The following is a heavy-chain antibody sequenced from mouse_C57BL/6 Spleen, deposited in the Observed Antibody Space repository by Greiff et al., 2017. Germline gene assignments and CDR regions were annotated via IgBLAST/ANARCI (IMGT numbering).Heavy chain of an antibody. Sequence: VQLKESGGGLVKPGGSLKLSCAASGFTFSDYGMHWVRQAPEKGLEWVAYISSGSSTIYYADTVKGRFTISRDNAKNTLFLQMTSLRSEDTAMYYCARGGGRRYAMDYWGQGTSVTVSS. CDR3: ARGGGRRYAMDY. J-gene: IGHJ4*01. CDR1: GFTFSDYG. CDR2: ISSGSSTI. V-gene: IGHV5-17*01.